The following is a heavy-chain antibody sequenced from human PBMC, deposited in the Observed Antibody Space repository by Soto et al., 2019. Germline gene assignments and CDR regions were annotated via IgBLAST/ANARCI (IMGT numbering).Heavy chain of an antibody. CDR1: GGSIRNYY. J-gene: IGHJ4*02. V-gene: IGHV4-59*01. CDR2: VFFTGST. D-gene: IGHD4-17*01. CDR3: AREDGDFVYVH. Sequence: SETLSLTCTVSGGSIRNYYLTWIRQSPGKGLEWIGHVFFTGSTKYSPSLESRVTISVDTSQNQFSLSLTSVTTADTAVYYCAREDGDFVYVHWGQGTLVTVSS.